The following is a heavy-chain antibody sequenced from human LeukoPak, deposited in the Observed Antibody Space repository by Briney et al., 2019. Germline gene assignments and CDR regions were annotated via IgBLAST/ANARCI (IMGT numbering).Heavy chain of an antibody. CDR1: GYTFTSNY. J-gene: IGHJ4*02. V-gene: IGHV1-46*01. Sequence: ASVKVSCKAFGYTFTSNYMHWVRQAPGQGPEWMGVISPSGGSTTYAQKFQGRVTLTRDMSTSTDYLELSSLRSEDTAVYYCAKDLWYPYYFDYWGQGTLVTVSS. CDR2: ISPSGGST. CDR3: AKDLWYPYYFDY. D-gene: IGHD2-15*01.